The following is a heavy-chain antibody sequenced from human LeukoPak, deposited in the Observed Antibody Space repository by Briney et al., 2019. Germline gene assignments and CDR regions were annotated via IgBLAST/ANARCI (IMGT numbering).Heavy chain of an antibody. D-gene: IGHD3-10*01. CDR1: GGSISSSNW. V-gene: IGHV4-4*02. CDR3: ASAVDYYGSGSYSNYFDY. CDR2: IYHSGST. J-gene: IGHJ4*02. Sequence: PSGTLSLTFAVSGGSISSSNWWSWVRQPPGKGLEWIGEIYHSGSTNYNPSLKSRVTISVDKSKNQFSLKLSSVTAADTAVYYCASAVDYYGSGSYSNYFDYWGQGTLVTVSS.